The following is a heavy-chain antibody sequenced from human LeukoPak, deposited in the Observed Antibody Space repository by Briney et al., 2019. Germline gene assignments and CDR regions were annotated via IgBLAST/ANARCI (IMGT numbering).Heavy chain of an antibody. D-gene: IGHD2-21*02. CDR3: AKGRREVVTAIFDF. Sequence: GGSLRLSCAASGITFSKYAMSWVRQAPGKVLEWVSSLSGSGSISYYGDSVRGRFTISRDNSKNTLYLPMNSLRGEDTAVYYCAKGRREVVTAIFDFWGQGTLLTVSS. V-gene: IGHV3-23*01. J-gene: IGHJ4*02. CDR2: LSGSGSIS. CDR1: GITFSKYA.